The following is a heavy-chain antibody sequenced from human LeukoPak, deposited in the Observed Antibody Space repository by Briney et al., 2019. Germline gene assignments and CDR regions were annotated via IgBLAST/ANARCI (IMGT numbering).Heavy chain of an antibody. CDR2: ISYDEHKR. J-gene: IGHJ6*02. V-gene: IGHV3-30*18. Sequence: PGGSLRLSCAASGFTFSSSAMSWVRQAPGKGLEWVAVISYDEHKRYSDSVKGRFTISRDNSKNTLYLQMNSLRAEDTAVYYCAKSRGSSWFLGLDVWGQGTTVAVSS. D-gene: IGHD6-13*01. CDR3: AKSRGSSWFLGLDV. CDR1: GFTFSSSA.